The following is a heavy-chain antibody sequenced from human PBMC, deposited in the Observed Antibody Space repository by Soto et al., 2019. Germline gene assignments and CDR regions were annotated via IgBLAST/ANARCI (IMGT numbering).Heavy chain of an antibody. CDR2: IWYDGSNK. V-gene: IGHV3-33*01. Sequence: QVQLVESGGGVVQPGRSLRLSCAASGFTFSSYGMHWVRQAPGKGLEWVAVIWYDGSNKYYADSVKGRFTISRDNSKNTLYLQMNSLRAEDTAVYYCARGMRAGGGYDNYYYCYYGMDVWGQGTTVTVSS. CDR1: GFTFSSYG. CDR3: ARGMRAGGGYDNYYYCYYGMDV. D-gene: IGHD5-12*01. J-gene: IGHJ6*02.